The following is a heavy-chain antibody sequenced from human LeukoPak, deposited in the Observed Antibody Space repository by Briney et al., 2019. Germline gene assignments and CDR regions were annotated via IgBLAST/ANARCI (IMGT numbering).Heavy chain of an antibody. Sequence: GGSLTLSCAASGFSFSSYWMGWVRQAPGKGPEYVANINTDGSGKYYVASVKGRFTISRDNAKNSLYLQMNSLRAEDTAVYYCARDKTADYLDYWGQGTLVTVSS. J-gene: IGHJ4*02. CDR1: GFSFSSYW. V-gene: IGHV3-7*01. CDR3: ARDKTADYLDY. CDR2: INTDGSGK. D-gene: IGHD6-13*01.